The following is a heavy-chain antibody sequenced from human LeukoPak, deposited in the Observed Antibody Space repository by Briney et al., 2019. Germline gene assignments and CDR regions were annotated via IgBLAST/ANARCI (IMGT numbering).Heavy chain of an antibody. V-gene: IGHV3-66*02. CDR1: GFTVSSNY. D-gene: IGHD5-24*01. CDR2: IYRGGST. Sequence: GGSLRLSCAASGFTVSSNYMSWVRQAPGMGLEWVSVIYRGGSTYYADPVKGRFTISRDNSKNTLYLQMNSLRAEDTAVYYCARDGLQDDYDAFDIWGQGTMVTVSS. CDR3: ARDGLQDDYDAFDI. J-gene: IGHJ3*02.